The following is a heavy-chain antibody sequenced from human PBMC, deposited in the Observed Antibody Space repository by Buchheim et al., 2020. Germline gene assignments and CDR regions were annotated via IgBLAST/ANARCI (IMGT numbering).Heavy chain of an antibody. CDR2: IKSKTDGGTT. J-gene: IGHJ6*02. D-gene: IGHD3-3*01. CDR3: TTAPRPQTAYYDFWSGYYEGYYYYGMDV. CDR1: GFTFSNAW. V-gene: IGHV3-15*01. Sequence: EVQLVESGGGLVKPGGSLRLSRAASGFTFSNAWMSWVRQAPGKGLEWVGRIKSKTDGGTTDYAAPVKGRFTISRDDSKNTLYLQMNSLKTEDTAVYYCTTAPRPQTAYYDFWSGYYEGYYYYGMDVWGQGTT.